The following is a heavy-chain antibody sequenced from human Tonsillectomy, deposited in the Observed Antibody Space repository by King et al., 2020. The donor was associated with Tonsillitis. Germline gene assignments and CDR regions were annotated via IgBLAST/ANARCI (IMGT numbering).Heavy chain of an antibody. CDR1: GDSVSSNSAA. CDR2: TYCRSKWYD. Sequence: VQLQQSGPGLVKPSQTLSLPCAISGDSVSSNSAAWTWIRQSPSGGLEWLGRTYCRSKWYDDYAVSVKSRITINPDTSKNQFSLQLNSVTPEDTAVYYCARGLRFWFDPWGQGTLVTVSS. J-gene: IGHJ5*02. D-gene: IGHD3-16*01. CDR3: ARGLRFWFDP. V-gene: IGHV6-1*01.